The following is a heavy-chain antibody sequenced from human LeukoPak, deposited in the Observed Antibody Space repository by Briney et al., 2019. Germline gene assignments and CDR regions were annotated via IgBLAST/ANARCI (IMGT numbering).Heavy chain of an antibody. CDR1: GYSFTSYW. Sequence: GEPLKISCKASGYSFTSYWIGCVRQMPGKGLEWMGIIYPGDSDTSYSPSFQGHVTISADKCISTAYLQWSSLKALDTAMYYCARQGGYGDQGCYYYGMDVWGQGTTVTVSS. V-gene: IGHV5-51*01. J-gene: IGHJ6*02. CDR2: IYPGDSDT. CDR3: ARQGGYGDQGCYYYGMDV. D-gene: IGHD4-17*01.